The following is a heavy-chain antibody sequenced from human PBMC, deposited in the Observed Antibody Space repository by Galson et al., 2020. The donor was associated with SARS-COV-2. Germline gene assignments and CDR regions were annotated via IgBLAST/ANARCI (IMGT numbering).Heavy chain of an antibody. J-gene: IGHJ6*03. CDR2: IYHSGST. CDR1: GYSISSGYY. CDR3: ARNDGIAVSGPDYMDV. D-gene: IGHD1-26*01. V-gene: IGHV4-38-2*01. Sequence: SETLSLTCAVSGYSISSGYYWGWRRHLPGKGLEWTGIIYHSGSTYYNPSVKSRVTISLDTSKNPFSLQLSSVTAADTAVYYCARNDGIAVSGPDYMDVWGKGTTVTISS.